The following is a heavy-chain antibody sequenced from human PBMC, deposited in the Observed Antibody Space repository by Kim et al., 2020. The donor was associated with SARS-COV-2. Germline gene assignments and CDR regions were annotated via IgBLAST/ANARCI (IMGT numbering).Heavy chain of an antibody. D-gene: IGHD3-9*01. CDR2: ISGSGGIT. V-gene: IGHV3-23*01. CDR3: AKVLRDFGCEGTYAFDI. CDR1: GFTFSSYA. Sequence: GGSLRLSCAASGFTFSSYALSWVRQAPGKGLEWVSAISGSGGITYYADSVKGRFTISRDNSKNTLYLQMNSLRGEDTAVYYCAKVLRDFGCEGTYAFDIWGQGTLVTVSS. J-gene: IGHJ3*02.